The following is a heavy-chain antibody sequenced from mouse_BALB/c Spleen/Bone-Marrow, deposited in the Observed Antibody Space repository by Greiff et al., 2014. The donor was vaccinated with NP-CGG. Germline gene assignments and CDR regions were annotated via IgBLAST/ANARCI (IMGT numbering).Heavy chain of an antibody. Sequence: EVQLQQSEAELVKPGASVKLSCTASGFNIKDTYMHWVKQRPEQGLEWIGRIDPANGNTKYDPKFQGKATITTDTSSNTAYLQVSSLTSEDTAVYYCASATTATYYAMDYWGQGTSVTVSS. CDR1: GFNIKDTY. CDR2: IDPANGNT. V-gene: IGHV14-3*02. J-gene: IGHJ4*01. CDR3: ASATTATYYAMDY. D-gene: IGHD1-2*01.